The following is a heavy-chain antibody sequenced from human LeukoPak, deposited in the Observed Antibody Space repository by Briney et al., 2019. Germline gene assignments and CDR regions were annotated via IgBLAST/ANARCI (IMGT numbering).Heavy chain of an antibody. D-gene: IGHD3-9*01. CDR3: ARIRDILTAFRRYYYYGMDV. J-gene: IGHJ6*02. CDR1: GGSFSGYY. Sequence: SETLSLTCAVYGGSFSGYYWSWIPQPPGKGLEWIGEINHSGSTNYNPSLKSRVTISVDTSKNQFSLKLSSVTAADTAVYYCARIRDILTAFRRYYYYGMDVWGQGTTVTVSS. V-gene: IGHV4-34*01. CDR2: INHSGST.